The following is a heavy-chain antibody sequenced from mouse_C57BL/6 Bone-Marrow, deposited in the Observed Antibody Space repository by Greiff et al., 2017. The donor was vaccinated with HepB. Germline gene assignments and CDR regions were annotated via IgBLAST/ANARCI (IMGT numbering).Heavy chain of an antibody. J-gene: IGHJ2*01. CDR1: GYAFTNYL. Sequence: QVQLQQSGAELVRPGTSVKVSCKASGYAFTNYLIEWVKQRPGQGLEWIGVINPGSGGTNYNEKFKGKATLSADKSSSTAYMQLSSLTSEDSAVYFCARHGGSYFDYWGQGTTLTVSS. D-gene: IGHD1-1*02. CDR2: INPGSGGT. V-gene: IGHV1-54*01. CDR3: ARHGGSYFDY.